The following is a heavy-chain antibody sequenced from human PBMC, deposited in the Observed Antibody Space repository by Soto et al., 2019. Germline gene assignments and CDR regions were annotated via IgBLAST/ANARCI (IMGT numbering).Heavy chain of an antibody. CDR2: IIPIFGTA. CDR3: ARVGSRGRYSGDGY. Sequence: QVQLVQSGAEVKKPGSSVKVSCKASGGTFSSYAISWVRQAPGQGLEWMGGIIPIFGTANYAQKFQGRVTITADESTSKAYMELSSLRSDDTAVYYCARVGSRGRYSGDGYWGQGTLVTVSS. V-gene: IGHV1-69*12. D-gene: IGHD5-12*01. CDR1: GGTFSSYA. J-gene: IGHJ4*02.